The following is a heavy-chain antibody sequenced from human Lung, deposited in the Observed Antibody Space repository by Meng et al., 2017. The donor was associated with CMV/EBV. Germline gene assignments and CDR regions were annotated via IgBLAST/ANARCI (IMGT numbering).Heavy chain of an antibody. J-gene: IGHJ5*01. D-gene: IGHD3-10*01. V-gene: IGHV4-39*01. CDR2: IYYSGST. Sequence: QVQLQQWGAGLFKTSETLSLTCLVYGGSFGSSSYYWGWIRQPPGKGLEWIGSIYYSGSTYYTPSLKSRVTISVDTSKNQFSLKLSSVTAADTAVYYCARYPNRPPLISMVRGISPWFDSWGPGTLVTVSS. CDR1: GGSFGSSSYY. CDR3: ARYPNRPPLISMVRGISPWFDS.